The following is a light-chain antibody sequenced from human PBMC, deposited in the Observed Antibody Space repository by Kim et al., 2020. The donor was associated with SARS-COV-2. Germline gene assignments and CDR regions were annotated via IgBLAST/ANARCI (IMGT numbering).Light chain of an antibody. CDR2: YDS. CDR1: NIGSKS. Sequence: SYELTQPPSVSVAPGKTARITCGGNNIGSKSVHWYQQKPGQAPVLVIYYDSDRPSGIPERFSGSNSGNTATLTISRVEAGDEADYYCQVWDSSIDHPVVF. J-gene: IGLJ2*01. V-gene: IGLV3-21*04. CDR3: QVWDSSIDHPVV.